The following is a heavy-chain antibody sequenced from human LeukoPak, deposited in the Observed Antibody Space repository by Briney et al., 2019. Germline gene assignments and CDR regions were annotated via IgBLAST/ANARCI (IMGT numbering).Heavy chain of an antibody. V-gene: IGHV3-64*01. J-gene: IGHJ3*02. CDR2: LSSMGGST. D-gene: IGHD3-10*01. Sequence: GGSLRLSCAASGFTFSSYAMHWVRQAPGKGLEYVSALSSMGGSTYYAKSVKGRFTVSRDNSKNTLYLRMGSLRAEDTAVYYCATVLLWFGEVDSAFDMWGQGTMVTVSS. CDR1: GFTFSSYA. CDR3: ATVLLWFGEVDSAFDM.